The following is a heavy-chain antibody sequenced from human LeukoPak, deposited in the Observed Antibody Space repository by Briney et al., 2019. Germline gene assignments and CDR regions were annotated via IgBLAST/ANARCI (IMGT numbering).Heavy chain of an antibody. CDR2: IYPGDSDT. J-gene: IGHJ4*02. D-gene: IGHD3-22*01. Sequence: GESLKISCKGSGYSFTTYWIGWVRQMPGKGLEWMGIIYPGDSDTRYSPSFQGQVTISADKSINTAYLQWSSLKASDTAMYYCARHHYYDSSGYSDYWGQGTLVTVSS. V-gene: IGHV5-51*01. CDR1: GYSFTTYW. CDR3: ARHHYYDSSGYSDY.